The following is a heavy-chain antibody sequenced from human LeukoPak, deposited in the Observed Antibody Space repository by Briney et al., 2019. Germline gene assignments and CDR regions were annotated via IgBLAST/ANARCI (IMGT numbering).Heavy chain of an antibody. D-gene: IGHD2-2*01. J-gene: IGHJ4*02. V-gene: IGHV4-39*01. CDR3: ARQKLGVPAAVDY. CDR2: IYYSGST. CDR1: GGSISSSSYY. Sequence: SETLSLTCTVSGGSISSSSYYWGWIRQPPGKGLEWIGSIYYSGSTYYNPSLKSRVTISVDPSKNQFSLKLSSVTAADTAVYYCARQKLGVPAAVDYWGQGTLVTVSS.